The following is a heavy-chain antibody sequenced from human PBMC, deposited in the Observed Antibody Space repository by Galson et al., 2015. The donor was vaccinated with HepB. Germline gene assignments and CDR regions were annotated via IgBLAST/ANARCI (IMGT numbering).Heavy chain of an antibody. CDR1: GSTFTSYG. CDR2: ISGYNGNT. CDR3: ARWLKYSGTLYAFDF. V-gene: IGHV1-18*04. Sequence: SVKVSCKASGSTFTSYGINWVRQAPGQGLEWMGWISGYNGNTNYAQKLQDRVTMTTDTSTTTAYMELRSLRSDDTAVYYCARWLKYSGTLYAFDFWGQGTMVTVSS. D-gene: IGHD1-26*01. J-gene: IGHJ3*01.